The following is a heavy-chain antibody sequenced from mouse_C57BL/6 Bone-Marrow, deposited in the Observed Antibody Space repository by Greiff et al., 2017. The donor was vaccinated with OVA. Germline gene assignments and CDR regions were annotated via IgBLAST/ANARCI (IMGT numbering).Heavy chain of an antibody. CDR1: GYTFTDYY. Sequence: EVKLVESGPVLVKPGASVKMSCKASGYTFTDYYMNWVKQSHGKSLEWIGVINPYNGGTSYNQKFKGKATLTVDKSSSTAYMELNRLTSEESEVYYCARSPTVANLYYFDYWGQGTTLTVSS. CDR3: ARSPTVANLYYFDY. V-gene: IGHV1-19*01. J-gene: IGHJ2*01. D-gene: IGHD1-1*01. CDR2: INPYNGGT.